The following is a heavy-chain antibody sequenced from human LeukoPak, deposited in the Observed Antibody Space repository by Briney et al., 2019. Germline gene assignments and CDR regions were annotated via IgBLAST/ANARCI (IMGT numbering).Heavy chain of an antibody. CDR1: GGSISSSNW. V-gene: IGHV4-4*02. CDR2: IYHSGST. CDR3: ARTLELTAAAGAFDY. J-gene: IGHJ4*02. D-gene: IGHD6-13*01. Sequence: SGTLSLTCAVYGGSISSSNWWSWVRQPPGKGLEWIGEIYHSGSTNYNPSLKSRVTISVDKSKNQFSLKLSSVTAADTAVYYCARTLELTAAAGAFDYWGQGTLVTVSS.